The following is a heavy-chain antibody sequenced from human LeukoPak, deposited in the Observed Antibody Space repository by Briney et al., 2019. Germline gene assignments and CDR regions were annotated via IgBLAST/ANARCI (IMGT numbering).Heavy chain of an antibody. Sequence: GGSLRLSCAASGFIFSRYGMHWVRQAPGKGLERVAVIWNDGTNKKYADSAQGRFTISRDNSKNTLDLQMNSLRAEDTAVYYCARLGSQNYFDYWGQGTLVTVSS. V-gene: IGHV3-33*01. CDR2: IWNDGTNK. CDR3: ARLGSQNYFDY. D-gene: IGHD3-10*01. J-gene: IGHJ4*02. CDR1: GFIFSRYG.